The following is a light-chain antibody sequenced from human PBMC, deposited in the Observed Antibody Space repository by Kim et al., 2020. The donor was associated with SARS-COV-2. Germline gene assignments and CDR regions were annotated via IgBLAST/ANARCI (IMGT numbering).Light chain of an antibody. V-gene: IGLV3-19*01. CDR3: NSRDSSGNQWV. CDR1: SLRNYH. J-gene: IGLJ3*02. Sequence: SSELTQDPAVSVALGQTVRITCQGDSLRNYHASWYQQKPGQAPALVIYDKNNRPSGIPDRISGSSSGNTASLTITGAQADDEANYYCNSRDSSGNQWVFGGGTKLTVL. CDR2: DKN.